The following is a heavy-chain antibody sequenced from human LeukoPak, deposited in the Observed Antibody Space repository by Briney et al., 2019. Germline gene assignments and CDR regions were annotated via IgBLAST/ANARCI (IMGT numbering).Heavy chain of an antibody. J-gene: IGHJ3*02. CDR1: GFTFSSYS. V-gene: IGHV3-21*04. CDR2: ISSSSSYI. D-gene: IGHD5-18*01. Sequence: GGSLRLSCAASGFTFSSYSMNWVRQAPGKGLEWVSSISSSSSYIYYADSVKGRFTISRDNAKNSLYLQMNSLRAEDTAVYYCAKVRRGYSYGYDAFDIWGQGTMVTVSS. CDR3: AKVRRGYSYGYDAFDI.